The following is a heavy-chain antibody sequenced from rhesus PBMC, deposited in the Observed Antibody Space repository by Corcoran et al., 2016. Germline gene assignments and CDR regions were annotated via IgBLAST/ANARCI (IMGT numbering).Heavy chain of an antibody. CDR1: GFTFSDYY. CDR2: LRKKANGGTE. Sequence: EVRLVESGGGLVQPGGSLRLSCAAYGFTFSDYYMSWVRHAPGRGPEWVGFLRKKANGGTEKYSATVEGRFTISRDDSKSIASLQMNSLKTEDTAVYYCARGPNEEYYFDYWGQGVLVTVSS. CDR3: ARGPNEEYYFDY. D-gene: IGHD1-32*01. J-gene: IGHJ4*01. V-gene: IGHV3-116*02.